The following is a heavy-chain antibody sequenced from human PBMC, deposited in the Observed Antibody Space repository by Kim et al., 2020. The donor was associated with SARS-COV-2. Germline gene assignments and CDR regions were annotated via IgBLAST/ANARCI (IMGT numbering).Heavy chain of an antibody. CDR1: GFTFSSYA. CDR2: ISYDGSNK. Sequence: GGSLRLSCAASGFTFSSYAMHWVRQAPGKGLEWVAVISYDGSNKYYADSVKGRFTISRDNSKNTLYLQMNSLRAEDTAVYYCARDPPKGPTYYYGGSGSWGFDYWGQGTLVTVSS. V-gene: IGHV3-30*04. J-gene: IGHJ4*02. D-gene: IGHD3-10*01. CDR3: ARDPPKGPTYYYGGSGSWGFDY.